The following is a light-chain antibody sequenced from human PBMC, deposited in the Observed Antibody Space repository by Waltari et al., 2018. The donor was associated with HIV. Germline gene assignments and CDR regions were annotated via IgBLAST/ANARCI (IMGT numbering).Light chain of an antibody. V-gene: IGLV1-47*01. CDR2: RDN. Sequence: QSVLTQPPSASGTPGQRVIVSCSGSSFNIGRNFVSWYQQLPGTAPKVLILRDNQRPPGVPDRFSGSKSGASASLAIIGLRSEDEADYYCAAWDDSLSGSYVFGPGTKVTVL. CDR1: SFNIGRNF. CDR3: AAWDDSLSGSYV. J-gene: IGLJ1*01.